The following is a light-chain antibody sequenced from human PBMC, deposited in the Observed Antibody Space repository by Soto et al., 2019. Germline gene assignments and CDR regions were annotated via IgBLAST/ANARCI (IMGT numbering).Light chain of an antibody. CDR2: DAS. J-gene: IGKJ5*01. CDR1: QSVDHY. V-gene: IGKV3-11*01. Sequence: ETVLTQSPATLSLSPGERATLSCRASQSVDHYLAWYQQKPGQAPRLLIYDASNRATGIPARFSGSGSGTDFTLTISSLEPEDFAVYYCQQRKNWPPITFDQGTRLELK. CDR3: QQRKNWPPIT.